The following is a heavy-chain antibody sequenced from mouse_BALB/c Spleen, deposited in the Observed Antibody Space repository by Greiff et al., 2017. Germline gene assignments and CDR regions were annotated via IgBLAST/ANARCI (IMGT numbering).Heavy chain of an antibody. CDR1: GYTFTSYW. Sequence: QVQLQQSGAELARPGASVKLSCKASGYTFTSYWMQWVKQRPGQGLEWIGAIYPGDGDTRYTQKFKGKATLTADKSSSTAYMQLSSLASEDSAVYYCARTPSYGSSYAFDYWGQGTTLTVSS. J-gene: IGHJ2*01. CDR2: IYPGDGDT. CDR3: ARTPSYGSSYAFDY. D-gene: IGHD1-1*01. V-gene: IGHV1-87*01.